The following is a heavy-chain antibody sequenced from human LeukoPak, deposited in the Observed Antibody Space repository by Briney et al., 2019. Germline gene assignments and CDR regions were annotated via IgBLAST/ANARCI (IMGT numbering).Heavy chain of an antibody. D-gene: IGHD6-19*01. Sequence: GGSLRLSCAASGFTFKSYAMSWVRQAPGKGLEWVSGISGSGDSPYYADSVKGRFTISRDNSKNTLYLQMNSLRAEDTALYYCAKGHLAVASWGQGSLVTVFS. J-gene: IGHJ5*02. CDR3: AKGHLAVAS. CDR1: GFTFKSYA. CDR2: ISGSGDSP. V-gene: IGHV3-23*01.